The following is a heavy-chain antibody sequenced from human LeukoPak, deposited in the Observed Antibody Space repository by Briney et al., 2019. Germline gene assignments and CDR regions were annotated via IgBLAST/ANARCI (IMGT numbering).Heavy chain of an antibody. CDR2: IKTRTDGGTT. D-gene: IGHD4-23*01. CDR3: ANIFGGNSHRSDY. Sequence: GGSLRLSCAASGFTFSSAWMSWVRQAPGQGLEWLGRIKTRTDGGTTDCAAPVKGRFTISRDDSKGTLYLQMNSLKSDDTAVYYCANIFGGNSHRSDYWGQGTLVTVSS. CDR1: GFTFSSAW. J-gene: IGHJ4*02. V-gene: IGHV3-15*01.